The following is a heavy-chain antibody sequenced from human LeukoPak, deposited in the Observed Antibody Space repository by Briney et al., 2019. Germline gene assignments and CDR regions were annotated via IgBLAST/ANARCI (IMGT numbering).Heavy chain of an antibody. V-gene: IGHV1-2*02. CDR2: INPNSGGT. J-gene: IGHJ4*02. CDR3: ARWGLSCSGGSCYPIDDY. D-gene: IGHD2-15*01. CDR1: GYTFTGYY. Sequence: GASVTVSCKASGYTFTGYYMHWVRQAPGQGLEWMGWINPNSGGTNYAQKFQGRVTMTRDTSISTAYMELSRLRSDDTAVYYCARWGLSCSGGSCYPIDDYWGQGTLVTVSS.